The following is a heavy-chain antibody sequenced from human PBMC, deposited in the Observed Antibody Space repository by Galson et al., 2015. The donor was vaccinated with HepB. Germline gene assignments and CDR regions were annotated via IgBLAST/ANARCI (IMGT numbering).Heavy chain of an antibody. J-gene: IGHJ4*02. D-gene: IGHD6-19*01. Sequence: SVTVSCKASGSTFTSYDINWVRQATGQGLEWMGWMNPNSGNTGYAQKFQGRVTMTRNTSITTAYMELSSLRSEDTAVYYCARSSSGWYEDYWGQGTLVTVSS. CDR1: GSTFTSYD. V-gene: IGHV1-8*01. CDR3: ARSSSGWYEDY. CDR2: MNPNSGNT.